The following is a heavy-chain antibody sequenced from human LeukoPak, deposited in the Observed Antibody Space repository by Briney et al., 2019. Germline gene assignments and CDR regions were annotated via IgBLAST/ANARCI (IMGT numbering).Heavy chain of an antibody. V-gene: IGHV3-7*01. Sequence: GGSLRLSCATFGFAFSDYWMTWVRQVPGKGLECLANINREGNEKYYVASVKGRFTISRDNAKNSVDLQMDSLRVEDTAVYYCARVGTWELQRVFDFWGQGTLVTVSS. CDR1: GFAFSDYW. D-gene: IGHD1-26*01. CDR3: ARVGTWELQRVFDF. CDR2: INREGNEK. J-gene: IGHJ4*02.